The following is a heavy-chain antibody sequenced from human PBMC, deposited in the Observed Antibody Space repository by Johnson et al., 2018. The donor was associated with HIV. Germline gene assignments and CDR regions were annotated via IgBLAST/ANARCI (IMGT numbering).Heavy chain of an antibody. J-gene: IGHJ3*02. CDR3: TTRLRVGITGPTTAFDI. Sequence: QVQLVESGGGVVQPGRSLRLSCAASGFTFSDYYMSWIRQAPGKVLEWVSYISSSGSTIYYADSVKGRFTISRDNAKNSPYLQMNSLKTEDTAVYYCTTRLRVGITGPTTAFDIWGQGTMVTVSS. CDR2: ISSSGSTI. D-gene: IGHD1-20*01. V-gene: IGHV3-11*01. CDR1: GFTFSDYY.